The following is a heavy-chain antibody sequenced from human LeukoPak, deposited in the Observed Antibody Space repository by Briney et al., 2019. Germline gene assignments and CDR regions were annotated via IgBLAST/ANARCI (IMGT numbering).Heavy chain of an antibody. CDR1: GLTFSNAW. CDR2: IKRKSDGGTT. V-gene: IGHV3-15*01. Sequence: PGGSLRLSCAASGLTFSNAWMSWVRQAPGKGLEWVGRIKRKSDGGTTDYAAPVKGRFTISRDNSKNTLYLQMNSLRAEDTAVYYCVRRDSGYDRRDLDYYYYYMDVWGKGTTVTISS. J-gene: IGHJ6*03. CDR3: VRRDSGYDRRDLDYYYYYMDV. D-gene: IGHD5-12*01.